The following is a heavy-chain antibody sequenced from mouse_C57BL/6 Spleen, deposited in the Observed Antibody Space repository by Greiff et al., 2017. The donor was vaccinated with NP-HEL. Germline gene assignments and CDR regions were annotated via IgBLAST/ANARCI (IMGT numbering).Heavy chain of an antibody. J-gene: IGHJ3*01. CDR3: TRGGNWDDLAD. V-gene: IGHV1-55*01. D-gene: IGHD4-1*01. CDR2: IYPGSGST. CDR1: GYTFTSYW. Sequence: QVQLQQPGAELVKPGASVKMSCKASGYTFTSYWITWVKQRPGQGLEWIGDIYPGSGSTTYNEKFKSKATLTVDTSSSTAYMQLSSLTAEDAAVYYCTRGGNWDDLADWGQGTLVTVSA.